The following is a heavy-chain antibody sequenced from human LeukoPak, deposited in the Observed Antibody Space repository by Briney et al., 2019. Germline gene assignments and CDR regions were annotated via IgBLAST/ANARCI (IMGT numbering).Heavy chain of an antibody. CDR1: GYTFTSYD. J-gene: IGHJ4*02. CDR3: ARGSGWYTSFDY. CDR2: MNPNSGNT. D-gene: IGHD6-19*01. Sequence: ASVKVSCKASGYTFTSYDINWVRQATGQGLEWMGWMNPNSGNTGYAQKFQGRVTMTRNTSISTAYMELRSLRSDDTAVYYCARGSGWYTSFDYWGQGTLVTVSS. V-gene: IGHV1-8*01.